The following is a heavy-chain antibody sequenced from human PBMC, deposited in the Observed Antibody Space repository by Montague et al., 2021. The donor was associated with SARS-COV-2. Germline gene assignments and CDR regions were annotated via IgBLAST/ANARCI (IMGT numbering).Heavy chain of an antibody. J-gene: IGHJ2*01. CDR1: GGSISSHY. V-gene: IGHV4-59*11. CDR2: IYYTGST. D-gene: IGHD2-8*01. CDR3: ARLPPNGRWYLDL. Sequence: SETLSLTCTVSGGSISSHYWTWIRQPPGKGLEWIGYIYYTGSTNYDPSLKSRVAISVDTSKNQFSLSLRSVTAADTALYYCARLPPNGRWYLDLWGRGTLATVSS.